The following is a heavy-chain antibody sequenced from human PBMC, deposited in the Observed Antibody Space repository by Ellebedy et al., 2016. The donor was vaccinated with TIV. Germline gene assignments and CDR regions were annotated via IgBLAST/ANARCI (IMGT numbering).Heavy chain of an antibody. CDR1: GFTFSTYA. CDR3: TKEVGVHGTPYFDF. J-gene: IGHJ4*02. CDR2: ITGSGDGT. Sequence: GESLKISCAASGFTFSTYAMRWVRQPPGKGLECVSGITGSGDGTYYADYVKGRFTISRDNSKNTVFLQMNKLRVEDTAIYYCTKEVGVHGTPYFDFWGQGTVVTVSS. D-gene: IGHD6-19*01. V-gene: IGHV3-23*01.